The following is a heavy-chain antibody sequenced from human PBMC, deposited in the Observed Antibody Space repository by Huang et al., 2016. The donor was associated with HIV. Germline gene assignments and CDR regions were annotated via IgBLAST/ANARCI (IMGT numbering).Heavy chain of an antibody. D-gene: IGHD3-9*01. J-gene: IGHJ4*02. CDR1: GYTFTTYS. Sequence: QVQLVQSGSELRKPGASVKVSCKASGYTFTTYSLIWVRQGPGQDLEWMGWINTKTGKPTYAQGFTGRFVFSLDTTVNTAYLQISSLKTDDTAKYFCARYRLTGTFLDSWGQGTQVTVSS. V-gene: IGHV7-4-1*02. CDR2: INTKTGKP. CDR3: ARYRLTGTFLDS.